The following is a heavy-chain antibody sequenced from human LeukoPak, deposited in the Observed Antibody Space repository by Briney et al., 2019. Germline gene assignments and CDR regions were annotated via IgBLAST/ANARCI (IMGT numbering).Heavy chain of an antibody. Sequence: PSETLSLTCTVSRVSISNYYWSWIRQPPGKGLEWIGYISYSGSINYNPSLKSRVTMSVDTSKNQFPLKLSSVTAADTAVYYCARDSYNYGSGSLDYWGQGILVIVSS. D-gene: IGHD5-18*01. V-gene: IGHV4-59*01. CDR1: RVSISNYY. CDR2: ISYSGSI. CDR3: ARDSYNYGSGSLDY. J-gene: IGHJ4*02.